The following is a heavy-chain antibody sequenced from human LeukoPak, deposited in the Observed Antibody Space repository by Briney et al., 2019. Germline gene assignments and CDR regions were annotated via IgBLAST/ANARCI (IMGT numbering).Heavy chain of an antibody. V-gene: IGHV5-51*01. Sequence: GESLKISFHGSGYRFTCYWIGWVRQMPGKGLEWMGLICPGDSDTRYGPSFQGQVTISADKSISTAYLQWSSLKASDTAIYYCARTGIKAARPNYMDVWGKGTTVTVSS. CDR1: GYRFTCYW. D-gene: IGHD6-6*01. CDR2: ICPGDSDT. J-gene: IGHJ6*03. CDR3: ARTGIKAARPNYMDV.